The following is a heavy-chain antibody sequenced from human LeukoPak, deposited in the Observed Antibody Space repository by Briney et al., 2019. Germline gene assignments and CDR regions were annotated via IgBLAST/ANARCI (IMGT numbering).Heavy chain of an antibody. V-gene: IGHV4-59*01. CDR1: GGSISSYY. Sequence: PSETLSLTCTVSGGSISSYYWSWIRQPPGKGLEWIGHIYYSGSTNYNPSFKSRVTISIDTSKNQFSLKLSSVTAADTAVYYCATIMITFGGVRDWGQGTLVTVSS. CDR3: ATIMITFGGVRD. CDR2: IYYSGST. J-gene: IGHJ4*02. D-gene: IGHD3-16*01.